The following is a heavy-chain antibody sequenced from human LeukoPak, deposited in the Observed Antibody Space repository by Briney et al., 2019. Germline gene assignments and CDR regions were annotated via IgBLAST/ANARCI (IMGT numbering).Heavy chain of an antibody. CDR1: GYTFISHA. CDR2: IIPIFGTA. Sequence: ASVKVSCKASGYTFISHAMHWVRQAPGQGLEWMGGIIPIFGTANYAQKFQGRVTITADESTSTAYMELSSLRSEDTAVYYCARVRYCSGGSCYGRLDYWGQGTLVTVSS. D-gene: IGHD2-15*01. CDR3: ARVRYCSGGSCYGRLDY. J-gene: IGHJ4*02. V-gene: IGHV1-69*13.